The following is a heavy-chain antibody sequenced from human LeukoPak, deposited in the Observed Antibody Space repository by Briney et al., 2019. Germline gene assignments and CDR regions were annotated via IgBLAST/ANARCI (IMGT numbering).Heavy chain of an antibody. Sequence: PGGSLRLSCAASGFTFSSYGMHWVRQAPGKGLEWVAVISYDGSNKYYADSVKGRFTISRDNSKNTLYLQMNSLRAEDTAVYYCAKDGGRIAYYMDVWGKGTTVTVSS. CDR3: AKDGGRIAYYMDV. CDR2: ISYDGSNK. J-gene: IGHJ6*03. CDR1: GFTFSSYG. V-gene: IGHV3-30*18. D-gene: IGHD2-21*01.